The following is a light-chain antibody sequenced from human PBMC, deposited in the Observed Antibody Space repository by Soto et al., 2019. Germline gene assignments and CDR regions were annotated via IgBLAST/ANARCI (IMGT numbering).Light chain of an antibody. V-gene: IGLV2-14*01. Sequence: QSALTQPASVSGSPGQSITISCTGSSSDVGYYNYVSWYQHHPGTAPKLMIYEVINRPSGVSNRFSGSKSGNTASLTISGLQAEDEADYYCSSYTTSRVVVFGGGTKLTVL. CDR1: SSDVGYYNY. CDR3: SSYTTSRVVV. CDR2: EVI. J-gene: IGLJ2*01.